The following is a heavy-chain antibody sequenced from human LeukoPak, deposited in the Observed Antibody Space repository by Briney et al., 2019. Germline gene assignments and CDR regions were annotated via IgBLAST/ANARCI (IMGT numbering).Heavy chain of an antibody. V-gene: IGHV4-34*01. CDR3: ARVQDFETRGYYLGY. Sequence: SSETLSLTCAVCGGSFSDYYWNWIRQPPGKGLEWIREINHSGSNNYNPSLKSRVTMSVDTFKNQFSLTLSSVTAADTAVYYCARVQDFETRGYYLGYWVHGTLVTVPS. J-gene: IGHJ4*01. D-gene: IGHD3-22*01. CDR2: INHSGSN. CDR1: GGSFSDYY.